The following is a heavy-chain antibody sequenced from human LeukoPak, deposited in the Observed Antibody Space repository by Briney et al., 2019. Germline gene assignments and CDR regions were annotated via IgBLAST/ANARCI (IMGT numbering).Heavy chain of an antibody. J-gene: IGHJ4*02. CDR2: IFSGGST. D-gene: IGHD7-27*01. Sequence: GGSLRLSCAASGFSVSSNYMSWVGQAPGKGLEWVSVIFSGGSTYYADSVKGRLTISRDDSKNTVYLQLNSLRAEDTAVYYCARTLPGSYSDCWGQGTLVAVS. V-gene: IGHV3-53*01. CDR1: GFSVSSNY. CDR3: ARTLPGSYSDC.